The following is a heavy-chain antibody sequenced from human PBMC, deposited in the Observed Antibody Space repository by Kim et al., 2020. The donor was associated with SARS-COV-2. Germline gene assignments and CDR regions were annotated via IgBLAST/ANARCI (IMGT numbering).Heavy chain of an antibody. CDR1: GYTFTSYY. V-gene: IGHV1-46*01. CDR3: ARDREYGGIVAADNP. J-gene: IGHJ5*02. Sequence: ASVKVSCKTSGYTFTSYYIHWVRQAPGQGLEWMGIINPSGGSANYAQKFQGRVTMTRDTSTSTVYMEPSSLRSEDTAIYYCARDREYGGIVAADNPWGRG. D-gene: IGHD6-13*01. CDR2: INPSGGSA.